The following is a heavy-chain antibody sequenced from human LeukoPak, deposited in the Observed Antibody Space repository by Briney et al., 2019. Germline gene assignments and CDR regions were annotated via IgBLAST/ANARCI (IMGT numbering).Heavy chain of an antibody. D-gene: IGHD1-26*01. CDR2: IYYSGRT. J-gene: IGHJ4*02. CDR3: ARVTLELGAREEYYFDY. Sequence: PSETLSLTCTVSGGSISSSSYYWGWIRQPPGKGLEWIGSIYYSGRTSYNPSLKSRVTISVDTSKNQFSLKLSSVTAADTAVYYCARVTLELGAREEYYFDYWGQGTLVTVSS. V-gene: IGHV4-39*01. CDR1: GGSISSSSYY.